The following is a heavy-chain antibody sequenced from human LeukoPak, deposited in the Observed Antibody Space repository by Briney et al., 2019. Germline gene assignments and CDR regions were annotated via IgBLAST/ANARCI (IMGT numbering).Heavy chain of an antibody. V-gene: IGHV3-74*01. D-gene: IGHD1-26*01. CDR2: VHGDGDNI. CDR3: ARAQVGAPTDL. CDR1: GFPFSSYA. Sequence: GGSLRLPCAASGFPFSSYAMYWVRQAPGKGLVWVARVHGDGDNISYADPVRGRFTISRDNAKDTLFLHMNSLRPEDTAVYYCARAQVGAPTDLWGQGTLVTVSS. J-gene: IGHJ5*02.